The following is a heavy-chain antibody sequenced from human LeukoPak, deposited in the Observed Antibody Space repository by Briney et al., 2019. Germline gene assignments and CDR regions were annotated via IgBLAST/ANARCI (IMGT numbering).Heavy chain of an antibody. V-gene: IGHV3-33*01. J-gene: IGHJ6*04. CDR3: ARAEYQLLWLREYYYYGMDV. CDR2: IWYDGSSK. D-gene: IGHD2-2*01. Sequence: GGSLRLSCAASGFTFSSYGMHWVRQAPGKGLEWVAVIWYDGSSKYYADSVKGRFTISRDNSKNTLYLQMNSLRAEDTAVYYCARAEYQLLWLREYYYYGMDVWGKGTTVTVSS. CDR1: GFTFSSYG.